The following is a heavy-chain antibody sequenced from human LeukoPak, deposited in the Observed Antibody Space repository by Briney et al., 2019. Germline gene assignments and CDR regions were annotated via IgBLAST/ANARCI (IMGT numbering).Heavy chain of an antibody. CDR1: GGSISSHY. V-gene: IGHV4-59*11. D-gene: IGHD5-18*01. Sequence: SETLSLTCTVSGGSISSHYWSWIRQPPGKGLEWIGCIYYSGSTNYNPSLKSRVTISVDTSKNQFSLKLSSVTAADTAVYYCARVSMVTRYYYYYMDVWGKGTTVTVSS. J-gene: IGHJ6*03. CDR2: IYYSGST. CDR3: ARVSMVTRYYYYYMDV.